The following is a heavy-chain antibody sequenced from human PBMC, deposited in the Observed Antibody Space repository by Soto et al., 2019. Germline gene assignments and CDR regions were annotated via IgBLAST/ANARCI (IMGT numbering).Heavy chain of an antibody. CDR2: INPTSGST. CDR1: GYTFTNYY. D-gene: IGHD6-13*01. Sequence: QVQLVQSGAAVKKPGASVKVSCKASGYTFTNYYIHWVRQAPGQGLEWMGIINPTSGSTHYAQKFQGRVTLTYDTSTTTVYMELSGLRSEDTAVLYCARDLAAGDHWGQGTVVTVSS. V-gene: IGHV1-46*01. J-gene: IGHJ4*02. CDR3: ARDLAAGDH.